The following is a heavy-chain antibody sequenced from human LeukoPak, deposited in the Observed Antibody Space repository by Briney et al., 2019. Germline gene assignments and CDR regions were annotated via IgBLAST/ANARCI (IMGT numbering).Heavy chain of an antibody. CDR3: ARDRRDDYSSGWYKDY. D-gene: IGHD6-19*01. CDR1: GGSISSGGYY. Sequence: EASETLSLTCTVPGGSISSGGYYWSWIRQHPGKGLEWIGYIYYSGSTYYNPSLKSRVTISVDTSKNQFSLKLSSVTAADTAVYYCARDRRDDYSSGWYKDYWGQGTLVTVSS. V-gene: IGHV4-31*03. CDR2: IYYSGST. J-gene: IGHJ4*02.